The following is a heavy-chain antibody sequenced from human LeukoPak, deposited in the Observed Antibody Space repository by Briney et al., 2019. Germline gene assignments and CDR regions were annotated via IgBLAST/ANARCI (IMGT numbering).Heavy chain of an antibody. J-gene: IGHJ3*02. V-gene: IGHV3-23*01. CDR2: ITGSGDST. CDR1: GLTFSNYA. CDR3: AKRAAAGSGAFDI. Sequence: PGGSLRLSCAASGLTFSNYAMTWVRQAPGKGLEWVSAITGSGDSTYYADSVKGRFTISRDSCKNTVFLQMNSLRAEDTAVYYCAKRAAAGSGAFDIWDQG. D-gene: IGHD6-13*01.